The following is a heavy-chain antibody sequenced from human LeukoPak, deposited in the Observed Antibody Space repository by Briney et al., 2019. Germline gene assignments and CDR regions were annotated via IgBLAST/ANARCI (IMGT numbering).Heavy chain of an antibody. CDR1: GFTFSSYG. CDR3: AKDATDGYYGSGSYYHFDY. J-gene: IGHJ4*02. Sequence: GRSLRLSCAASGFTFSSYGMHWVRQAPGKGLEWVAVISYDGSNKYYADPVKGRFTISRDNSKNTLYLQMNSLRAEDTAVYYCAKDATDGYYGSGSYYHFDYWGQGTLVTVSS. V-gene: IGHV3-30*18. D-gene: IGHD3-10*01. CDR2: ISYDGSNK.